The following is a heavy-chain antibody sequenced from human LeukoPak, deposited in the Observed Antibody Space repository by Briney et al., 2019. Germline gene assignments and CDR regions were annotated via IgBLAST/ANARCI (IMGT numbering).Heavy chain of an antibody. D-gene: IGHD4-23*01. CDR1: GFTFSSYS. CDR3: AREATTVVSPPDY. V-gene: IGHV3-21*01. J-gene: IGHJ4*02. Sequence: PGGSLRLSCAASGFTFSSYSMNWVRQAPGKGLEWVSSISSSSSYIYYADSVKGRFTISRDNAENSLYLQMNSLRAEDTAVYYCAREATTVVSPPDYWGQGTLVTVSS. CDR2: ISSSSSYI.